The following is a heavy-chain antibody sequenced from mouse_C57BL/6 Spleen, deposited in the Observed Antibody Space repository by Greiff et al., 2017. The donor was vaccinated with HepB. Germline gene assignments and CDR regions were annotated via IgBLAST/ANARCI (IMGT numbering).Heavy chain of an antibody. CDR2: IDPETGGT. Sequence: QVQLQQSGAELVRPGASVTLSCKASGYTFTDYEMHWVKQTPVHGLEWIGAIDPETGGTAYNQKFKGKAILTADKSSSTAYMELRSLTSEDSAVYYFTKRELYHGFDYWGQGTTLTVSS. D-gene: IGHD2-3*01. V-gene: IGHV1-15*01. CDR3: TKRELYHGFDY. CDR1: GYTFTDYE. J-gene: IGHJ2*01.